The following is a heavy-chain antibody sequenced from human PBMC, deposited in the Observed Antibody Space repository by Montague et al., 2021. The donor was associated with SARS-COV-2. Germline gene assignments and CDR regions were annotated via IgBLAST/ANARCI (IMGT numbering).Heavy chain of an antibody. J-gene: IGHJ4*02. CDR3: ARRNTSFAGTYFES. Sequence: WLALIYCDDDKRYSPSLKRRLTITKDTSKNKVVLTMTNMDPVDTATYYCARRNTSFAGTYFESWGKGTLVNVS. V-gene: IGHV2-5*02. D-gene: IGHD3-16*02. CDR2: IYCDDDK.